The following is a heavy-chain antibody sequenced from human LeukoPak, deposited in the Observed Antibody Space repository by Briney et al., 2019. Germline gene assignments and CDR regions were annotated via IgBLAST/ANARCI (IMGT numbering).Heavy chain of an antibody. J-gene: IGHJ4*02. CDR1: GFTFSSYG. CDR2: ISYDGSNK. V-gene: IGHV3-30*18. CDR3: AKDPNDWGAIIDY. D-gene: IGHD3-16*01. Sequence: GGSLRLSCAASGFTFSSYGMHWVRQAPGKGLEWVAVISYDGSNKYYADSVKGRFTISRDNSKNTLYLQMNSLRAEDTAVYYCAKDPNDWGAIIDYWGQGTLVTVSS.